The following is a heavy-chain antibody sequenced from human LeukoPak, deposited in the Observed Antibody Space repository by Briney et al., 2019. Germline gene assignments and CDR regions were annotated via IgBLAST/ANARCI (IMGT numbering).Heavy chain of an antibody. CDR1: GFTFYTSA. CDR2: ISGFGGST. V-gene: IGHV3-23*01. J-gene: IGHJ4*02. CDR3: AKGGRYPHFDY. D-gene: IGHD3-16*02. Sequence: GGSLRLSCAASGFTFYTSAMTWVRQAPGKGLEWVSTISGFGGSTFYADSVKGRFTISRDNARNTLYLQMNSLRAEDTAVYFCAKGGRYPHFDYWGQGTLVTVSS.